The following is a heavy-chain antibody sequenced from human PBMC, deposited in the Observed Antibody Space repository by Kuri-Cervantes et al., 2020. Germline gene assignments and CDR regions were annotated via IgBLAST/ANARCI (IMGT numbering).Heavy chain of an antibody. V-gene: IGHV3-13*01. CDR1: GFTFSSYD. CDR2: IVTGGVT. J-gene: IGHJ6*02. Sequence: GESLKISCAASGFTFSSYDMHVVRHATEKVLEWVSAIVTGGVTYYPGSVKGRFTISRENARNSLYLQLNSLRAGDTAVYYCARDADGMDVWGQGTTVTVSS. CDR3: ARDADGMDV.